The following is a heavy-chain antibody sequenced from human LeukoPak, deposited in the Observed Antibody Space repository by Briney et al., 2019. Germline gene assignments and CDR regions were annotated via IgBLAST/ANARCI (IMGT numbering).Heavy chain of an antibody. J-gene: IGHJ4*02. D-gene: IGHD3-10*01. CDR1: GFTFMNHA. V-gene: IGHV3-23*01. Sequence: GGSLRLSCAASGFTFMNHAMNWVRQAPGKGLEWVSAISGSGDNTYYTDSVKGRFTVSRDNSENTLYLQMNSLRAEDTAVYYCAKDGNSYNSGSPDFWGQGTLVSVSS. CDR3: AKDGNSYNSGSPDF. CDR2: ISGSGDNT.